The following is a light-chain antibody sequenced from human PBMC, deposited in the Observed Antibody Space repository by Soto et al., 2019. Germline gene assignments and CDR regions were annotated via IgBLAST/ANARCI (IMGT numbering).Light chain of an antibody. V-gene: IGLV1-44*01. CDR3: AAWDGSLNVVL. Sequence: QSALTQPSSASGTPGQRVTISCSGSSSNIGSNTVNWYQQLPGSAPKLLMYSTNQRPSGVPDRFSGSKSGTSASLAISGLQSEDEADYYCAAWDGSLNVVLFGGGTKVTVL. J-gene: IGLJ2*01. CDR2: STN. CDR1: SSNIGSNT.